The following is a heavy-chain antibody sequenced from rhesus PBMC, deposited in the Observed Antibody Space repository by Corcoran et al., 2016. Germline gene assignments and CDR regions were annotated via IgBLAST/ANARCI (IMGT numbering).Heavy chain of an antibody. V-gene: IGHV4-173*01. J-gene: IGHJ4*01. CDR2: ISGSGGST. D-gene: IGHD4-11*01. CDR3: TRLPYYFDY. Sequence: QLQLQESGPGLVKPSETLSLTCAVSGGSISSNYWSWISQPPGKGLEWIGRISGSGGSTDYNTSLKSRVTISTATSKNQFSLKLGSVTAADAAVYYCTRLPYYFDYWGQGVLVTVSS. CDR1: GGSISSNY.